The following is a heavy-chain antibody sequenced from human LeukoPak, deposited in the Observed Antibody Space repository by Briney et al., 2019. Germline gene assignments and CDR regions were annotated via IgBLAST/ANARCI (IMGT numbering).Heavy chain of an antibody. CDR1: GGSISSYY. CDR2: IYYSGST. D-gene: IGHD6-13*01. Sequence: SETLSLTCTVSGGSISSYYWSWIRQPPGKGLEWIGYIYYSGSTNYNPSLKSRVTISVDTSKNQFSLKLSSVTAADTAVYYCAREGIAAAGTQGNDAFDIWGQGTMVTVSS. CDR3: AREGIAAAGTQGNDAFDI. J-gene: IGHJ3*02. V-gene: IGHV4-59*01.